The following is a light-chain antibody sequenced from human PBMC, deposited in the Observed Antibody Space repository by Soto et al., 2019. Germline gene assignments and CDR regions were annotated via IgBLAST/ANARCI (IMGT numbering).Light chain of an antibody. CDR3: KQYNNWPWT. CDR1: QSISIN. V-gene: IGKV3-15*01. CDR2: GAS. Sequence: EIVLTQSPGTLSVSPGDRVTLSCRASQSISINLAWYQHKPGQAPRLLIHGASTRATGIQARFSGSGSGTEFTLTISSLQSEDFAVYYCKQYNNWPWTFGQGTKVDI. J-gene: IGKJ1*01.